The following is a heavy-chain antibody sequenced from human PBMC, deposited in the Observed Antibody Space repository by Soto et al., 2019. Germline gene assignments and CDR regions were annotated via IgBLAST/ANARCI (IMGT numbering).Heavy chain of an antibody. CDR2: IFHTGTT. CDR3: ARSTGMNWFAP. CDR1: GDSIDSNRHY. J-gene: IGHJ5*02. Sequence: SDTLSLSCSFSGDSIDSNRHYWGWVRRPPGKGLEWIGSIFHTGTTYYSPSLKSRVTLSIDTSKNQFFLTMTSLTAADAGVYYCARSTGMNWFAPWGQGTLVTVSS. V-gene: IGHV4-39*01. D-gene: IGHD1-1*01.